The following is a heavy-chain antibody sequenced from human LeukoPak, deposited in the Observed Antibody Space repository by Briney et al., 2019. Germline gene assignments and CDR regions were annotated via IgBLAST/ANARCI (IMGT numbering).Heavy chain of an antibody. CDR1: GFTFSSYS. V-gene: IGHV3-48*02. J-gene: IGHJ4*02. D-gene: IGHD6-13*01. CDR2: ISSSSSTI. Sequence: HTGGSLRLSCAASGFTFSSYSMNWVRQAPGKGLEWVSYISSSSSTIYYADSVKGRFTISRDNAKNSLYLQMNGLRDEDTAVYYCARDLWNQFIYSSSWYAYFDYWGQGTLVTVSS. CDR3: ARDLWNQFIYSSSWYAYFDY.